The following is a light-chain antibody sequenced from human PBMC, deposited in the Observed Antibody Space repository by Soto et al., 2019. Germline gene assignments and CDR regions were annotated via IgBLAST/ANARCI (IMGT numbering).Light chain of an antibody. J-gene: IGKJ3*01. V-gene: IGKV1-33*01. Sequence: DIQMTQSPSSLSASLGDRVTITCQASQDISNYLNWYQQKPGKAPKLLIYDASNLETGVPSRFSGSGSGTDFTFTISSLQPEDIATYYCQQYDNLPRGFTFGPGTKVDIK. CDR2: DAS. CDR1: QDISNY. CDR3: QQYDNLPRGFT.